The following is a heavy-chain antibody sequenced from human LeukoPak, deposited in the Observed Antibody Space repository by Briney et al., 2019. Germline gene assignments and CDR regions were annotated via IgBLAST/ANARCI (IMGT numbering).Heavy chain of an antibody. D-gene: IGHD3-9*01. CDR3: ARQDYDILTGPTVPYYFDY. Sequence: SETLSLTCTVSGGSISSYYWSWIRQPPGKGLECIGYIYYSGSTNYNPSLKSRVTISVDTSKNQFSLKLSSVTAADTAVYYCARQDYDILTGPTVPYYFDYWGQGTLVTVSS. J-gene: IGHJ4*02. CDR2: IYYSGST. V-gene: IGHV4-59*08. CDR1: GGSISSYY.